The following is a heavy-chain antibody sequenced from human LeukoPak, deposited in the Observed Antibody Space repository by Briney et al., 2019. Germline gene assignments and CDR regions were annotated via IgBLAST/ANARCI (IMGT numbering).Heavy chain of an antibody. CDR1: GFTFSSYG. CDR2: IWYDGSNK. J-gene: IGHJ4*02. V-gene: IGHV3-33*01. CDR3: ARARYYGSGSTESDY. D-gene: IGHD3-10*01. Sequence: PGRPLRLSCAASGFTFSSYGMHWVRQAPGKGLEWVAVIWYDGSNKYYADSVKGRFTISRDNSKNTLYLQMNSLRAEDTAVYYCARARYYGSGSTESDYWGQGTLVTVSS.